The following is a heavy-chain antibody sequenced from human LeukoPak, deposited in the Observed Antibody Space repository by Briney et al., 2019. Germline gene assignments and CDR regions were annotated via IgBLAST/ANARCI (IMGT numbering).Heavy chain of an antibody. CDR1: GYTFTSYG. V-gene: IGHV1-18*01. Sequence: GASVKVSCKASGYTFTSYGISWVRQAPGQGLEWMGWISAYNGNTNYAQKLQGRVTMTTDTSTSTAYMELRSLRSDDTAVYYCARSPTYYYDSSGLYYYYCYMDVWGKGTTVTVSS. D-gene: IGHD3-22*01. CDR3: ARSPTYYYDSSGLYYYYCYMDV. CDR2: ISAYNGNT. J-gene: IGHJ6*03.